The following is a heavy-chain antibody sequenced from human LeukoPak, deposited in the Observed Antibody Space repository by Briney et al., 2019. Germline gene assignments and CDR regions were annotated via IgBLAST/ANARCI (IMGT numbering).Heavy chain of an antibody. CDR1: GFTFTSSA. Sequence: SVTVSCKASGFTFTSSAMQWVRQARGQRLEGIGWIVVGSGNTKYAQKLQERDTITRESSTSTSYMELSSLRSEDTAVYYCAAGFSGSYVTADYWGQGTLVTVSS. CDR2: IVVGSGNT. D-gene: IGHD1-26*01. J-gene: IGHJ4*02. CDR3: AAGFSGSYVTADY. V-gene: IGHV1-58*02.